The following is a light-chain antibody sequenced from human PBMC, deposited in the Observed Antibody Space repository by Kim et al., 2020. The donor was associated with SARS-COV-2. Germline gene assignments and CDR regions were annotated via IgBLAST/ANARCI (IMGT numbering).Light chain of an antibody. Sequence: EVVMTQSPLSLPVTLGQPASLSCRSSQSLVISDGSSDLIWSQQRPGQSPGRLLYMASNRDSGVPDRISGRGSGTDFTLKISRVESEDVGIYYCMQGAHWPWTFGQGTKVDIK. CDR3: MQGAHWPWT. CDR2: MAS. CDR1: QSLVISDGSSD. J-gene: IGKJ1*01. V-gene: IGKV2-30*01.